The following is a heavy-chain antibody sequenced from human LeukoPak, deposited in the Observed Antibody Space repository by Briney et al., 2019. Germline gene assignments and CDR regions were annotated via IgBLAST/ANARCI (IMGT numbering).Heavy chain of an antibody. D-gene: IGHD3-10*01. CDR2: INSDGSST. V-gene: IGHV3-74*01. CDR3: ARGYGDWFDP. J-gene: IGHJ5*02. CDR1: GFTFSSYW. Sequence: QSGGSLILSCAASGFTFSSYWMHWVRQAPGKGLVWVSRINSDGSSTYYADSVKGRVSISRDNAKNTLYLQMNSLRAEDTAVYYCARGYGDWFDPWGQGTLVTVSS.